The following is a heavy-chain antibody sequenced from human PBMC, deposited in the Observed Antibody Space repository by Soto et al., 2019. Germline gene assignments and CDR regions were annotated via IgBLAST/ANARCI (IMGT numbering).Heavy chain of an antibody. CDR2: ISYDGSNK. CDR3: AKVVVAGRYYYYGMDV. D-gene: IGHD2-15*01. J-gene: IGHJ6*02. V-gene: IGHV3-30*18. Sequence: QVQLVESGGGVVQPGRSLRPSCAASGFTFSSYGMHWVRQAPGKGLEWEAVISYDGSNKYYADSVKGRFTISRDNSTNTLYLQMNSLRAEDTAVYYCAKVVVAGRYYYYGMDVWGHGTTVTVSS. CDR1: GFTFSSYG.